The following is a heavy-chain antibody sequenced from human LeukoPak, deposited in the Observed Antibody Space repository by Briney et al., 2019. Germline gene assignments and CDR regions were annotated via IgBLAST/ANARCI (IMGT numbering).Heavy chain of an antibody. CDR3: ARVGEYSSPRQYYFDY. CDR1: GGTFNSYA. J-gene: IGHJ4*02. CDR2: IIPIFGTA. Sequence: GASVKVSCKASGGTFNSYAISWVRQAPGQGLEWMGGIIPIFGTANYAQKFQGRVTITPDESTSTAYMELSSLRSEDTAVYYCARVGEYSSPRQYYFDYWGQGTLVTVPS. D-gene: IGHD6-6*01. V-gene: IGHV1-69*13.